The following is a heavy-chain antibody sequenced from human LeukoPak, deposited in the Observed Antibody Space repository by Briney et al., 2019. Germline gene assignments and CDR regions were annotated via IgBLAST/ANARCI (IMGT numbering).Heavy chain of an antibody. V-gene: IGHV1-18*01. CDR3: ARVTPLLWFGETYYFDY. D-gene: IGHD3-10*01. J-gene: IGHJ4*02. CDR1: GGTFSSYA. CDR2: ISAYNGNT. Sequence: ASVKVSCKASGGTFSSYAISWVRQAPGQGLEWMGWISAYNGNTNYAQKLQGRVTMTTDTSTSTAYMELRSLRSDDTAVYYCARVTPLLWFGETYYFDYWGQGTLVTVSS.